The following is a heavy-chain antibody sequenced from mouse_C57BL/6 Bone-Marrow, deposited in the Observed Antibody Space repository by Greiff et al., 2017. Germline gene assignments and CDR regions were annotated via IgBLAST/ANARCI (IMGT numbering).Heavy chain of an antibody. CDR1: GYTFTSYW. CDR3: ARGVYYGSSWYFDV. CDR2: IDPSDSYT. V-gene: IGHV1-69*01. D-gene: IGHD1-1*01. J-gene: IGHJ1*03. Sequence: VQLQQPGAGLVMPGASVKLSCKASGYTFTSYWMHWVKQRPGKGLEWIGEIDPSDSYTNYNQKFKGKSTLTVDKSSRTAAMQVSSLTSEDSAVYYCARGVYYGSSWYFDVWGTGTTVTVSS.